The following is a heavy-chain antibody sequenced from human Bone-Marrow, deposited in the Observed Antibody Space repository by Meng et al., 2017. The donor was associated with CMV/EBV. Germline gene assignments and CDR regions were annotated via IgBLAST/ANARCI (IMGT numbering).Heavy chain of an antibody. J-gene: IGHJ6*02. Sequence: SVKVSCKTYGGTFSSYTISWVRQAPGQGLEWMGRIIPILGIANYAQKFQGRVTITADKSTSTAYMELSSLRSEDTAVYYCASTVVVPAATSYYYYYYGMDVWGQGTTVTGSS. D-gene: IGHD2-2*01. V-gene: IGHV1-69*02. CDR1: GGTFSSYT. CDR3: ASTVVVPAATSYYYYYYGMDV. CDR2: IIPILGIA.